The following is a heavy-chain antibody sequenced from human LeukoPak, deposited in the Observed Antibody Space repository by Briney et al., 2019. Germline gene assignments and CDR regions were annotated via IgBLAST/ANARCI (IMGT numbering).Heavy chain of an antibody. D-gene: IGHD2-2*01. CDR2: ISYDGSNK. V-gene: IGHV3-30*18. CDR1: GFTFSSYG. CDR3: TKSRGCSSTSCLVDY. Sequence: GGSLRLSCAASGFTFSSYGMHWVRQAPGKGLEWVAVISYDGSNKYYADSVKGRFTISRDNSKNTLYLQMNSLRAEDTAVYYCTKSRGCSSTSCLVDYWGQGTLVTVSS. J-gene: IGHJ4*02.